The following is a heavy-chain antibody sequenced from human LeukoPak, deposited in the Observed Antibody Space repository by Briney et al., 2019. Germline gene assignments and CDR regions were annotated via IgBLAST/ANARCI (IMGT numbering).Heavy chain of an antibody. CDR2: ISGSGGST. D-gene: IGHD6-19*01. V-gene: IGHV3-23*01. Sequence: GGSLRLSCAASGFTFSSYAMSWVRQAPGKGLEWVSAISGSGGSTYYADSVKGRFTISRDNAKNSLYLQMNSLRAEDTALYYCAKDSSGWYGDFDYWGQGTLVTVSS. CDR3: AKDSSGWYGDFDY. CDR1: GFTFSSYA. J-gene: IGHJ4*02.